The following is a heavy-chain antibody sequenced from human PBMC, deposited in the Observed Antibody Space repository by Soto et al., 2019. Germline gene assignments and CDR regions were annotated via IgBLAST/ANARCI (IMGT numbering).Heavy chain of an antibody. V-gene: IGHV3-23*01. CDR3: AKEIAAAGTHFDY. CDR2: ISGSGGST. CDR1: GFTFSSYA. D-gene: IGHD6-13*01. Sequence: GGSLSLSCAASGFTFSSYAMSLVLQAPGKGLEWVSAISGSGGSTYYADSVKGRFTISRDNSKNTLYLQMNSLRAEDTAVYYCAKEIAAAGTHFDYWGQGTLVTVSS. J-gene: IGHJ4*02.